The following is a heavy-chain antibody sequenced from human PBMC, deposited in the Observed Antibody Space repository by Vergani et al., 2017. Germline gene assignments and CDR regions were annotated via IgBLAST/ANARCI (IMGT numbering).Heavy chain of an antibody. CDR2: IGTAGDT. D-gene: IGHD6-6*01. J-gene: IGHJ4*02. CDR1: GFTFSSYD. Sequence: EVQLVESGGGLVQPGGSLRLSCAASGFTFSSYDMHWVRQATGKGLEWVSAIGTAGDTYYPGSVKGRFTISRDNAKNSLYLQMNSLRAEDTALYYCAKVQSYSSSALDYWGQGTLVTVSS. V-gene: IGHV3-13*01. CDR3: AKVQSYSSSALDY.